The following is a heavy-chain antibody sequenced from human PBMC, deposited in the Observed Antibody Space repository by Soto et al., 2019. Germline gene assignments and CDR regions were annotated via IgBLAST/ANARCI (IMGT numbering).Heavy chain of an antibody. D-gene: IGHD2-21*01. CDR1: GVSIHNSHSF. CDR3: GRVVEGATRHTDLDS. J-gene: IGHJ5*01. V-gene: IGHV4-39*01. Sequence: LSLTCTVSGVSIHNSHSFWGWIRQPPGKGLEFIGTVYYSGGAHYNSSLKSRVTISVDTANNQVSLRMRSLTAADTAVYYCGRVVEGATRHTDLDSWGQGTLVTVYS. CDR2: VYYSGGA.